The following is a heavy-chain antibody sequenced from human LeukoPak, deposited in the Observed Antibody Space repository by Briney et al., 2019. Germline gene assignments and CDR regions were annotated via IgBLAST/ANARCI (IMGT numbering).Heavy chain of an antibody. CDR2: IYSGGST. D-gene: IGHD3-22*01. Sequence: PGGSLRLSCAASGFTVSSNYMSWVRQAPGKGPEWVSVIYSGGSTYYADSVKGRFTISRDNSKNTLYLQMNSLRAEDTAVYYCARDLHYDSSGYYGNWFDPWGQGTLVTVSS. CDR1: GFTVSSNY. CDR3: ARDLHYDSSGYYGNWFDP. J-gene: IGHJ5*02. V-gene: IGHV3-66*01.